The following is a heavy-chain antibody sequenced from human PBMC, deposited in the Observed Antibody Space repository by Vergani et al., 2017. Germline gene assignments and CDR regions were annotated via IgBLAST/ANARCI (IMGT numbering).Heavy chain of an antibody. CDR3: ARDLFYYDSSGYYSGFFDY. CDR1: GFTFSSYS. V-gene: IGHV3-21*01. CDR2: ISSSSSYI. J-gene: IGHJ4*02. Sequence: EVQLVESGGGLVKPGGSLRLSCAASGFTFSSYSMNWVRQAPGKGLEWVSSISSSSSYIYYVDSVKGRFTISRDNAKNSLYLQMNSLRAEDTAVYYCARDLFYYDSSGYYSGFFDYWGQGTLVTVSS. D-gene: IGHD3-22*01.